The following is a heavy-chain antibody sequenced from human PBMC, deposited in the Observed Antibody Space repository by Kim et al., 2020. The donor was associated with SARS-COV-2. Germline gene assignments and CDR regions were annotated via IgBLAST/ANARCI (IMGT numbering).Heavy chain of an antibody. D-gene: IGHD5-18*01. CDR2: INDRGST. J-gene: IGHJ1*01. Sequence: SETLSLTCGVSGGSFSEYFWNWIRQSPNKGLEWIGQINDRGSTHYSPPLESRVTFSLDKSKNQFSLNLTSVTAADTGVYYCARGLRGNTYGVSQLWGQGT. V-gene: IGHV4-34*01. CDR1: GGSFSEYF. CDR3: ARGLRGNTYGVSQL.